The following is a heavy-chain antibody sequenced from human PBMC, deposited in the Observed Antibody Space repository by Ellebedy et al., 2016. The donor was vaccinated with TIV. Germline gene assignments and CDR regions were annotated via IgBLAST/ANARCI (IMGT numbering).Heavy chain of an antibody. CDR1: GYTFTSYY. D-gene: IGHD6-13*01. V-gene: IGHV1-46*01. CDR2: INPSGGST. Sequence: AASVKVSCKASGYTFTSYYMHWVRQAPGQGLEWMGIINPSGGSTSYDQKFQGRVTMTRDTSTSTVYMELSSLRSEDTAVYYCARVRQPVSRAENSWYGHPRSPYYFDYWGQGTLVTVSS. CDR3: ARVRQPVSRAENSWYGHPRSPYYFDY. J-gene: IGHJ4*02.